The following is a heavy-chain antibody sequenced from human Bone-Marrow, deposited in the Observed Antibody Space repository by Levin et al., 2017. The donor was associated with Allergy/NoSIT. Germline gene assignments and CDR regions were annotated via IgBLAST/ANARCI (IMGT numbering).Heavy chain of an antibody. Sequence: GESLKISCAASGFTVSSHYMSWVRQAPGKGLGWVSVIYSGGSTYYADSVKGRFTISRDNSKNTLYLQMNSLRAEDTAVYYCARELPYCSSTSCYPPAGSFGVDVWGQGTTVTVSS. CDR1: GFTVSSHY. CDR2: IYSGGST. CDR3: ARELPYCSSTSCYPPAGSFGVDV. V-gene: IGHV3-66*01. D-gene: IGHD2-2*01. J-gene: IGHJ6*02.